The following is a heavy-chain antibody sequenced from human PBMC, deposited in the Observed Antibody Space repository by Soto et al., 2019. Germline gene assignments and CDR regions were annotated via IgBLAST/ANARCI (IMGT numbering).Heavy chain of an antibody. Sequence: SVKVSCKASGGTFSSYAISWVRQPPGQGLEWMGGIIPIFGTANYAQKFQGRVTITADESTSTAYMELSSLRSEDTAVYYCARDPGVVAATQYYYYGMDVWGQGTTVTVSS. CDR2: IIPIFGTA. CDR3: ARDPGVVAATQYYYYGMDV. CDR1: GGTFSSYA. V-gene: IGHV1-69*13. D-gene: IGHD2-15*01. J-gene: IGHJ6*02.